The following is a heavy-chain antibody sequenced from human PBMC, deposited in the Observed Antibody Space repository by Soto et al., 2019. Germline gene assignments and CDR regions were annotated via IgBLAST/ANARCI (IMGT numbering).Heavy chain of an antibody. D-gene: IGHD1-26*01. CDR2: IIPIFGTA. CDR1: GGTFSSYA. V-gene: IGHV1-69*06. J-gene: IGHJ4*02. Sequence: SVKVSCKASGGTFSSYAISWVRQAPGQGLEWMGGIIPIFGTANYAQKFQGRVTITADKSTSTAYVELSSLRSEDTAVYYCARGSSGSYYGVDYWGQGTLVTVSS. CDR3: ARGSSGSYYGVDY.